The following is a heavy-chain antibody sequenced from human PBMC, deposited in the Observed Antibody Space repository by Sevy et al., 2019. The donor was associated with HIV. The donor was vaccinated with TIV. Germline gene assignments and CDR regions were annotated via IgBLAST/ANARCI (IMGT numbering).Heavy chain of an antibody. D-gene: IGHD6-13*01. CDR2: IKQDGSEK. J-gene: IGHJ3*01. Sequence: GGSLRLSCAASGFTFSSYRMSWVRQAPGKGLEWVANIKQDGSEKYYVDSVKGRFTISRDNAKNSLYLQMNSLRAEDLAVYYCGRDAGYSSIWYYGWAAYAFDVWGQRTMVTVSS. CDR1: GFTFSSYR. V-gene: IGHV3-7*01. CDR3: GRDAGYSSIWYYGWAAYAFDV.